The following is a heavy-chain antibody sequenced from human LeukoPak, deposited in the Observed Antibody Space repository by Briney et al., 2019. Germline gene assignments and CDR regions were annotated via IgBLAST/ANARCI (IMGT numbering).Heavy chain of an antibody. CDR2: ISYDGSNK. V-gene: IGHV3-30*18. CDR1: GFTFSSYG. Sequence: GGSLRLSCAASGFTFSSYGMHWVRQAPGKGLEWVAVISYDGSNKYYADSVKGRFTISRGNSKNTLYLQMNSLRAEDTAVYYCAKRAHYYYGMDVWGQGTTVTVSS. J-gene: IGHJ6*02. CDR3: AKRAHYYYGMDV.